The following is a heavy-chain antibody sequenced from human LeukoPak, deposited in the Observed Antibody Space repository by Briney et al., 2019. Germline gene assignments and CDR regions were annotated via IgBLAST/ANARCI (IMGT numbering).Heavy chain of an antibody. CDR3: AKGKASYGSGSSPPFDY. D-gene: IGHD3-10*01. CDR2: ISGSTTYI. V-gene: IGHV3-21*01. J-gene: IGHJ4*02. CDR1: GFTFSSYS. Sequence: GGSLRLSCAASGFTFSSYSMNWVRQAPGKGLEWVSSISGSTTYIYYADSVKGRFTISRDNSKNTLYLQMNSLRAEDTAVYYCAKGKASYGSGSSPPFDYWGQGTLVTVSS.